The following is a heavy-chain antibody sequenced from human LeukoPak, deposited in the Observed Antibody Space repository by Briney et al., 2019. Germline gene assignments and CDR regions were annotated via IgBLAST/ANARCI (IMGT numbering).Heavy chain of an antibody. V-gene: IGHV1-2*04. CDR1: GYTFTGYY. D-gene: IGHD6-19*01. Sequence: ASVKVSCKASGYTFTGYYMHWVRQAPGQGLEWMGWINPNSGGTNYAQKFQGWVTVTRDTSISTAYMELSRLRSDDTAVYYCARALAVRRIFDYWGQGTLVTVSS. J-gene: IGHJ4*02. CDR2: INPNSGGT. CDR3: ARALAVRRIFDY.